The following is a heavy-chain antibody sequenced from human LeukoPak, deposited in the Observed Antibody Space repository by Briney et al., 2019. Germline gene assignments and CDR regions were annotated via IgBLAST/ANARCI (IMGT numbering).Heavy chain of an antibody. CDR1: GFTFDDYG. Sequence: GGSLRLSCAASGFTFDDYGMSWVRQAPGKGLEWVSGINWNGGSTDYADSVKGRFTISRDNAKSSLILQMNSLRAEDTALYYCARARVIAVVVAAPYDYWGQGALVTVSS. V-gene: IGHV3-20*04. D-gene: IGHD2-15*01. CDR3: ARARVIAVVVAAPYDY. J-gene: IGHJ4*02. CDR2: INWNGGST.